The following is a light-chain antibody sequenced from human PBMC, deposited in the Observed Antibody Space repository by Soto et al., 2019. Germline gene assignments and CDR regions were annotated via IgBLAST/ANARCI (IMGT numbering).Light chain of an antibody. Sequence: QSALTQPPSASGSPGQSVTISCTGTSSDVGGYNYVSWYQQHPGKAPKRMIYEVSKRPSGVPDRFSGSKSGNKASLTVSGLQAEDEADYYCSSYGGSNNLVFGGGTKLTVL. CDR1: SSDVGGYNY. CDR2: EVS. CDR3: SSYGGSNNLV. J-gene: IGLJ2*01. V-gene: IGLV2-8*01.